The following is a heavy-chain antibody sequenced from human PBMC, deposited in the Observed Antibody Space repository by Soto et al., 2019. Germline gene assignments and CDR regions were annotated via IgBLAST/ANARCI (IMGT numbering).Heavy chain of an antibody. D-gene: IGHD2-2*02. Sequence: ASVKVSCKASGYTFTGYYMHWVRQAPGQGLEWMGWINPNSGGTNYAQKFQGRVTMTRDTSISTAYMELRRLRSDDTAVYYCARVRGVTDAISGAGWFDRWGQGTLVTVSS. CDR2: INPNSGGT. J-gene: IGHJ5*02. CDR3: ARVRGVTDAISGAGWFDR. V-gene: IGHV1-2*02. CDR1: GYTFTGYY.